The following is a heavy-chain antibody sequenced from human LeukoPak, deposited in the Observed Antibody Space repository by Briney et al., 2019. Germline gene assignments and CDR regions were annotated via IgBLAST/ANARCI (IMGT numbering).Heavy chain of an antibody. CDR2: ISGNAAGT. Sequence: GGSPRLSCAASGFTFSSFAMTWVRQAPGKGLEWVSGISGNAAGTHYADSVKGRFTISRDNSKNTVYLQMSSLRVEDTALYYCAKRSGFNDGGHFDYWGQGTLVTVSS. D-gene: IGHD5-24*01. CDR1: GFTFSSFA. V-gene: IGHV3-23*01. CDR3: AKRSGFNDGGHFDY. J-gene: IGHJ4*02.